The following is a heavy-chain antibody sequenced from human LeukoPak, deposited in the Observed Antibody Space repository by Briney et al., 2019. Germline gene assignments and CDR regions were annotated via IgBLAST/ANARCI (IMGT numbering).Heavy chain of an antibody. CDR3: ARDEVAGTYYFDN. J-gene: IGHJ4*02. CDR1: GYTFTSHY. CDR2: INPSGGST. V-gene: IGHV1-46*01. Sequence: GASVKVSCRASGYTFTSHYMHWVRQGPGQGHEWMGIINPSGGSTSYPQKFQGRVTMTRDTSTSTVYMELSSLRSEDTAVYFCARDEVAGTYYFDNWGQGTLVTVSS. D-gene: IGHD6-19*01.